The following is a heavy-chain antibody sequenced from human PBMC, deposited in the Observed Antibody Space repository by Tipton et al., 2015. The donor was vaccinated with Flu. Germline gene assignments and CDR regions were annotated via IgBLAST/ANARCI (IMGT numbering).Heavy chain of an antibody. CDR2: INPISGGI. J-gene: IGHJ4*02. V-gene: IGHV1-2*06. CDR3: ARVKGAAAANYDY. D-gene: IGHD6-13*01. CDR1: GYTFTGNF. Sequence: QLVQSGAEVKKPGASVKVSCKASGYTFTGNFMHWVRQAPGQGLEWMGRINPISGGINYAPKFQARVTMTRDTSISTAYMELSRLQSDDTAMYYCARVKGAAAANYDYWGQGTLVTVSS.